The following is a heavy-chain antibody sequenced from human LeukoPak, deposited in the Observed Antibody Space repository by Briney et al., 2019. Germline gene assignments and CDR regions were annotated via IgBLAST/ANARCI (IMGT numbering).Heavy chain of an antibody. V-gene: IGHV1-46*01. CDR1: GYTFTNNY. CDR2: IYPRDGST. J-gene: IGHJ4*02. CDR3: ARDQEGFDY. Sequence: ASVKVSCKASGYTFTNNYLHWVRQAPGQGLEWMGMIYPRDGSTSYAQNFQGRVTVTRDTSTTTVHMELRGLRSEDTAVYYCARDQEGFDYWDQGTVVTVSS.